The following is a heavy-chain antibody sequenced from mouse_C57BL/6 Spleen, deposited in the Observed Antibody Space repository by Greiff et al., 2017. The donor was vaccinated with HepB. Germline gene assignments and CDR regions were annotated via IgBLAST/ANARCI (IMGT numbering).Heavy chain of an antibody. J-gene: IGHJ1*03. CDR3: ARGSYYYGSSDFDV. D-gene: IGHD1-1*01. CDR1: GFTFSSYA. V-gene: IGHV5-4*03. CDR2: ISDGGSYT. Sequence: DVKLVESGGGLVKPGGSLKLSCAASGFTFSSYAMSWVRQTPEKRLEWVATISDGGSYTYYPDNVKGRFTISRDNAKNNLYLQMSHLKSEDTAMYYCARGSYYYGSSDFDVWGTGTTVTVSS.